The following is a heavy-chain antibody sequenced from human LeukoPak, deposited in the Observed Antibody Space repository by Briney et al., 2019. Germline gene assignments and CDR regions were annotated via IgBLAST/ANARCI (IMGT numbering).Heavy chain of an antibody. J-gene: IGHJ5*02. CDR1: GDSISSGGFY. CDR2: IYSTGTT. Sequence: SQTLPLTCSVSGDSISSGGFYWHWIRQHPEKGLEWIGYIYSTGTTYYNPPLTSRLTMSLDTSKNQFSLKVTSVTAADTAVYFCARDRPDSTSPTTVGRFDPWGQGTLVTVSS. V-gene: IGHV4-31*03. D-gene: IGHD2-2*01. CDR3: ARDRPDSTSPTTVGRFDP.